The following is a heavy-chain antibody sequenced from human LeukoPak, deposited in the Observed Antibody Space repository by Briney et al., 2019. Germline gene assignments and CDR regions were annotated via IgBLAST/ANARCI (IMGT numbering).Heavy chain of an antibody. Sequence: SETLSLTCAVYGGSFSGYYWSWIRQPPGEGLEWIGEINHSGSTNYNPSLKSRVTISVDTSKNQFSLKLSSVTAADTAVYYCARGMDSYGSWGQGTLVTVSS. J-gene: IGHJ4*02. CDR3: ARGMDSYGS. CDR2: INHSGST. D-gene: IGHD5-18*01. V-gene: IGHV4-34*01. CDR1: GGSFSGYY.